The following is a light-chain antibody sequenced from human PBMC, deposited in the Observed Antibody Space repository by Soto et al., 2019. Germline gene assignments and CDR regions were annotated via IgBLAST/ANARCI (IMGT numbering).Light chain of an antibody. V-gene: IGLV2-14*01. CDR1: SSDVGAHDF. Sequence: ALTQPASVSGSPGQSITISCSGTSSDVGAHDFVSWYQHHPDKAPKVIIFEVTKRPSGVSSRFSGSKTGNTASLTISGLQAEDEADYYCNSYTLSKTVIFGGGTKVTVL. CDR3: NSYTLSKTVI. CDR2: EVT. J-gene: IGLJ2*01.